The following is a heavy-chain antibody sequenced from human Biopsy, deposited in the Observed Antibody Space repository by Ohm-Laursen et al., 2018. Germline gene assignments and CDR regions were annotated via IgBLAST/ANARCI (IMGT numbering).Heavy chain of an antibody. CDR2: ISHGGDTT. Sequence: GSLRLSCSASGFPFNNYAVTWVRQAPGKGLEWVSSISHGGDTTYYADSVKGRFTISRDNFWNTLYLQLRSLRVEDSAIYYCAKDRVGGTVAPNVFDSWGQGTLVTVSS. CDR3: AKDRVGGTVAPNVFDS. V-gene: IGHV3-23*01. J-gene: IGHJ4*02. CDR1: GFPFNNYA. D-gene: IGHD4-23*01.